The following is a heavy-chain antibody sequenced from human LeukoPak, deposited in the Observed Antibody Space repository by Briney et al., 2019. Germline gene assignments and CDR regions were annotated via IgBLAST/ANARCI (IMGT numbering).Heavy chain of an antibody. Sequence: VASVKVSCKASGYTVTGYYMHWVRQAPGQGLEWMGWINPNSGGTNYAQKFQGRVTMTRDTSISTAYMELSRLRSDDTAVYYCARVGRYNCNDVGWFDPWGQGTLVTVSS. V-gene: IGHV1-2*02. CDR2: INPNSGGT. D-gene: IGHD1-1*01. CDR1: GYTVTGYY. CDR3: ARVGRYNCNDVGWFDP. J-gene: IGHJ5*02.